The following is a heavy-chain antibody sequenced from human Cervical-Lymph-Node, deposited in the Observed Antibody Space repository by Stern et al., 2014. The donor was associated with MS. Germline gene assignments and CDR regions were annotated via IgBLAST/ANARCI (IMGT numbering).Heavy chain of an antibody. V-gene: IGHV1-46*01. D-gene: IGHD4-17*01. J-gene: IGHJ4*02. CDR2: INPSGGST. CDR1: GYTFSRYY. Sequence: VQLVQSGAEVKKPGASVKVSCEASGYTFSRYYMHWVRQAPGQGLEWMGMINPSGGSTNYAQKFQGRVTMTRDTSTSTVYMELNSLRSDDTAVYYCARDAHGDSFDYWGQGTLVTVSS. CDR3: ARDAHGDSFDY.